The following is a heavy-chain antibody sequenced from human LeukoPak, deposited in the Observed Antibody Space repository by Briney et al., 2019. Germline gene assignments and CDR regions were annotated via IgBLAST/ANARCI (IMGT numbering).Heavy chain of an antibody. Sequence: SGGALRLSCAASGLTFSCDSMNWVPEAPGKGVELFSSISSSSTSIYYADSVKGRFTISRDNAKNSLYLQMNSLRAEDTAVYYCARDAIVGATNFDYWGQGTLVTVSA. CDR2: ISSSSTSI. D-gene: IGHD1-26*01. V-gene: IGHV3-21*01. CDR3: ARDAIVGATNFDY. CDR1: GLTFSCDS. J-gene: IGHJ4*02.